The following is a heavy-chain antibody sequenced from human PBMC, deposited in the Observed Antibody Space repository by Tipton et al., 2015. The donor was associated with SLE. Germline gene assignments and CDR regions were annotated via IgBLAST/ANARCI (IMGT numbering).Heavy chain of an antibody. CDR1: GDSISNGDDY. CDR2: IYYGGGT. D-gene: IGHD2-2*01. J-gene: IGHJ5*02. V-gene: IGHV4-31*03. CDR3: ARSTDQNWFDP. Sequence: LRLSCTVSGDSISNGDDYWSWIRQPPGKGLEWIGNIYYGGGTYYNPSLESRVTISLDTSKNQFSLKLNSVTAADTAEYYCARSTDQNWFDPWGQGTLVTVSS.